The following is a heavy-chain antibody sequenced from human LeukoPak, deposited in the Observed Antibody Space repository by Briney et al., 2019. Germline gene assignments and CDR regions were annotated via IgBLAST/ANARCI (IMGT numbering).Heavy chain of an antibody. CDR1: GGSISSYY. J-gene: IGHJ4*02. CDR2: IYYSRST. CDR3: ARMGSGGQEFDY. V-gene: IGHV4-59*08. Sequence: SETLSLTCTLSGGSISSYYWSWIRQPPGKGMEWIVYIYYSRSTNYNPSLKSRVTISVDTSKNQFSLKLSSVTAADTAVYYCARMGSGGQEFDYWGQGTLVTVSS. D-gene: IGHD4-23*01.